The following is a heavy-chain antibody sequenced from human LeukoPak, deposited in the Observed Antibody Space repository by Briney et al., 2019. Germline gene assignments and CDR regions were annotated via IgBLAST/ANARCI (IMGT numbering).Heavy chain of an antibody. CDR3: ARPQDVGSYDAFDI. Sequence: PSETLSLTCTVSGGSISIYYWSWIRQPPGKGLEWIGYIYHSGSTNYNPSLKSRVTISIDTSKNQFSLKLSSVTAADTAVYYCARPQDVGSYDAFDIWGQGTMVTVSS. V-gene: IGHV4-59*12. J-gene: IGHJ3*02. CDR1: GGSISIYY. D-gene: IGHD3-10*01. CDR2: IYHSGST.